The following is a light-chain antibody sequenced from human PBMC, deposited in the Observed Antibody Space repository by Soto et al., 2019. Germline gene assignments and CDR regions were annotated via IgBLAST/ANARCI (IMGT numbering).Light chain of an antibody. Sequence: DIQMTQSPSTLSASVGDIVTITCRSSQNVDNWVAWYQQKPGKAPKFLIYDASNLESGVPSRFSGRGSGTEFALTISSLQPDDLATYYCQRYNSNSRTFGQGTRV. CDR1: QNVDNW. CDR3: QRYNSNSRT. J-gene: IGKJ1*01. CDR2: DAS. V-gene: IGKV1-5*01.